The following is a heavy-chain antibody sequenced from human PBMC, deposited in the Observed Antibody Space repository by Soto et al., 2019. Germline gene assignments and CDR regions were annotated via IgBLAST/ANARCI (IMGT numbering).Heavy chain of an antibody. Sequence: EVQLVESGGGLVKPGGSLRLSCAASGFTFSSYSMNWVRQAPGKGLEWVSSISSSSFSINYADSVKGRFSISRDNAQNALHLQMNNLRAEDPAVYYCARNESSNIYGMDVWGQGIKVTVSS. CDR3: ARNESSNIYGMDV. CDR1: GFTFSSYS. D-gene: IGHD6-6*01. V-gene: IGHV3-21*02. J-gene: IGHJ6*02. CDR2: ISSSSFSI.